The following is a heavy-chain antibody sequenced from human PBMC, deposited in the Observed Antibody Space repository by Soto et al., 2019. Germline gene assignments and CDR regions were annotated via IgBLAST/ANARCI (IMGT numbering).Heavy chain of an antibody. J-gene: IGHJ6*02. Sequence: SVKVSCKASGGTFSSYAISWVRQAPGQGLEWMGGIIPIFGTANYAQKFQGRVTITADESTSTAYMELSSLRSEDTAVYYCARADTTAFLNYYYYGMDVWGQGTTVTVSS. V-gene: IGHV1-69*13. CDR2: IIPIFGTA. D-gene: IGHD1-1*01. CDR3: ARADTTAFLNYYYYGMDV. CDR1: GGTFSSYA.